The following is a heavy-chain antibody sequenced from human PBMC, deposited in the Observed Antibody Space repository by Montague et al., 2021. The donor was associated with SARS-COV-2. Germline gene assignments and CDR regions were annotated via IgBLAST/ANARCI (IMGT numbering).Heavy chain of an antibody. V-gene: IGHV4-4*02. CDR2: IYHSGST. Sequence: SETLSLTCSVSGASITTDNWRSWLLHSRETWLSYVGVIYHSGSTNYNPSLKSRVTISVDTSTNQFSLSLTSVTAAATAVYYCARGGSRDGYNEGFDYWGQGTLVTVSS. CDR1: GASITTDNW. J-gene: IGHJ4*02. D-gene: IGHD5-24*01. CDR3: ARGGSRDGYNEGFDY.